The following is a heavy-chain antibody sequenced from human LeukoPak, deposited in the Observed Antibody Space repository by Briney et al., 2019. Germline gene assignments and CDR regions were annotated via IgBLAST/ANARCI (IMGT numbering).Heavy chain of an antibody. CDR2: ISAYNGNT. V-gene: IGHV1-18*01. Sequence: ASVKVSCKASGYTFTSYGISWVRQAPGQGLEWMGWISAYNGNTNYAQKFQGRVTITADKSTSTAYMELSSLRSEDTAVYYCARANDSSGFFDAFDIWGQGTMVTVSS. D-gene: IGHD3-22*01. CDR3: ARANDSSGFFDAFDI. CDR1: GYTFTSYG. J-gene: IGHJ3*02.